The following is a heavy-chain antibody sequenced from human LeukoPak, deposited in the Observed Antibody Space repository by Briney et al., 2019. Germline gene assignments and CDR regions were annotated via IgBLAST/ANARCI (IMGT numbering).Heavy chain of an antibody. Sequence: ASVKVSCKASGGTFSSYAISWVRQAPGPGLEWMGRIIPIFGTANYAQKFQGRVTITTDESTSTAYMELSSLRPEDTAVYYCARIVGATGDFDYWGQGTLVTVSS. J-gene: IGHJ4*02. V-gene: IGHV1-69*05. CDR2: IIPIFGTA. CDR1: GGTFSSYA. D-gene: IGHD1-26*01. CDR3: ARIVGATGDFDY.